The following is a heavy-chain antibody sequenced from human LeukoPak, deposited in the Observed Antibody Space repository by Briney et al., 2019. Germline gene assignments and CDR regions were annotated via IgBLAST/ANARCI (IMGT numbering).Heavy chain of an antibody. V-gene: IGHV4-31*11. J-gene: IGHJ6*02. CDR2: IYYSGST. D-gene: IGHD2-15*01. CDR3: ARDWVRRYCSGGSCYYGMDV. CDR1: GGSISSGGYS. Sequence: PSETLSLTCAVSGGSISSGGYSWSWIRQHPGKGLEWIGYIYYSGSTYYNPSLKSRVTISVDTSKNQFSLKLSSVTAADTAVYYCARDWVRRYCSGGSCYYGMDVWGQGTTVTVSS.